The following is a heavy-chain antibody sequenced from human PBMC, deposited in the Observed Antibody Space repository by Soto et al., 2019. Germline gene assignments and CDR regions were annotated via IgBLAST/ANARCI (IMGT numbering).Heavy chain of an antibody. J-gene: IGHJ4*02. D-gene: IGHD2-2*01. Sequence: GASVKVSCKASGYTFTSYGLSWVRQAPGQGLEWMGWISAYNGNTNYAQNLQGRVTMTTDTSTSTAYMELRSLRSDDTAVYYCGRDSQGCSSTSCYVTDYWGQGTLVTVSS. CDR1: GYTFTSYG. CDR3: GRDSQGCSSTSCYVTDY. CDR2: ISAYNGNT. V-gene: IGHV1-18*01.